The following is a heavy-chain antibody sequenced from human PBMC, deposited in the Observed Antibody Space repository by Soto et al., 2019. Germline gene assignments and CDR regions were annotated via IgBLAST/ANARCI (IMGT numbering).Heavy chain of an antibody. Sequence: GGSLRLSCAASGFTFSSYGMHWVRQAPGKGLEWVAVISYDGSNKYYADSVKGRFTISRGNSKNTLYLQMNSLRAEDTAVYYCAKATPGRCTNGVCYHFDYWGQGTLVTVSS. CDR2: ISYDGSNK. CDR3: AKATPGRCTNGVCYHFDY. J-gene: IGHJ4*02. V-gene: IGHV3-30*18. D-gene: IGHD2-8*01. CDR1: GFTFSSYG.